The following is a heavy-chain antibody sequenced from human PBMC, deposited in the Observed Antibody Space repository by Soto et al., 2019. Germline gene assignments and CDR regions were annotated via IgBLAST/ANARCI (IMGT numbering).Heavy chain of an antibody. Sequence: QVHFVQSGAEVKKPGASVKVSCKASGYRFISYGMQWVRQAPGQRLEWMGWINGDNGNTKDSEKFQGRVTITRDTSASTVYMELSSLTSEDTAVYYCARVGGSTNYFKGYYMDVWGKGTTVTVSS. CDR2: INGDNGNT. D-gene: IGHD3-10*01. CDR1: GYRFISYG. J-gene: IGHJ6*03. V-gene: IGHV1-3*01. CDR3: ARVGGSTNYFKGYYMDV.